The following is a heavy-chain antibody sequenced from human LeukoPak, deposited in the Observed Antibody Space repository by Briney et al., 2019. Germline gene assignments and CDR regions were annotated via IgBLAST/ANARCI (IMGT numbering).Heavy chain of an antibody. Sequence: ASVKVSCKASGYTLTSYGISWVRQAPGQGLEWMGWISAYNGNTRYAQKLQGRVTMTTDSSTSTAYMELRSLRSDDTAVYYCARGPIIDIVVIPAAADYYHMDVWGKGTTVTDSS. V-gene: IGHV1-18*01. CDR2: ISAYNGNT. J-gene: IGHJ6*03. CDR1: GYTLTSYG. CDR3: ARGPIIDIVVIPAAADYYHMDV. D-gene: IGHD2-2*01.